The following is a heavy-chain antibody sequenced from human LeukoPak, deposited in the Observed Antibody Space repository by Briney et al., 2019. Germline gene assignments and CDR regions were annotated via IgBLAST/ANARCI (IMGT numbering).Heavy chain of an antibody. CDR3: ARDRSDCSGGSCYSFFSSQPPWFDP. V-gene: IGHV3-21*01. CDR2: ISSSSSYI. Sequence: PGGSLRLSCAASGFTFDESTMQWVRQGPGKGLEWVSSISSSSSYIYYADSVKGRFTISRDNAKNSLYLQMNSLRAEDTAVYYCARDRSDCSGGSCYSFFSSQPPWFDPWGQGTLVTVSS. CDR1: GFTFDEST. D-gene: IGHD2-15*01. J-gene: IGHJ5*02.